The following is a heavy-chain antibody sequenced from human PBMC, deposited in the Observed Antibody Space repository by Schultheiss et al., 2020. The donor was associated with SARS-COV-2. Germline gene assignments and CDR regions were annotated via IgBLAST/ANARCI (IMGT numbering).Heavy chain of an antibody. V-gene: IGHV2-5*01. CDR2: IYWNDDK. J-gene: IGHJ6*02. CDR3: ARMVVTAIPYYAMDV. Sequence: SGPTLVKPTQTLTLTCTFSGFSLSTSGVGVGWFRQPPGKALEWLALIYWNDDKRYSPSLKSRLTITKDTSKNQVVLTMTNMDPVDTATYYCARMVVTAIPYYAMDVWGQGTTVTVSS. D-gene: IGHD2-21*02. CDR1: GFSLSTSGVG.